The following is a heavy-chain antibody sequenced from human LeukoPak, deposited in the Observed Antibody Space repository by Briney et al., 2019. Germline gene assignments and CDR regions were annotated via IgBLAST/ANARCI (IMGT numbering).Heavy chain of an antibody. J-gene: IGHJ4*02. D-gene: IGHD3-22*01. CDR2: IIPILGIA. CDR1: GGTFSSYA. Sequence: SVKVSCKASGGTFSSYAISWVRQAPGQGLAWMGRIIPILGIANYAQKFQGRVTITADKSTSTAYMELSSLRSEDTAVYYCATTYYYDSSGLYYWGQGTLVTVSS. V-gene: IGHV1-69*04. CDR3: ATTYYYDSSGLYY.